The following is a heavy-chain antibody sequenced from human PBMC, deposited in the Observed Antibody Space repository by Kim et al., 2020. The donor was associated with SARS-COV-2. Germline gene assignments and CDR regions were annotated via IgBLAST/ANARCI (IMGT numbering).Heavy chain of an antibody. V-gene: IGHV1-3*01. CDR1: GYSSTTYA. CDR2: ISAGNGNT. CDR3: ATTLRGGGYFNL. J-gene: IGHJ2*01. D-gene: IGHD3-10*01. Sequence: ASVKVSCKASGYSSTTYAMHWVRQAPGQRLEWMGWISAGNGNTKYSQKFQGRVTITRDTSASTAYMELSSLRSEDTAVYYCATTLRGGGYFNLWGRGTLVTVSS.